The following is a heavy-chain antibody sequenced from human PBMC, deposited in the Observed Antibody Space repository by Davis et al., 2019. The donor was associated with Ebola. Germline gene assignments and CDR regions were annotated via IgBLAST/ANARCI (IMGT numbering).Heavy chain of an antibody. D-gene: IGHD4-17*01. CDR1: GYTFTSYG. J-gene: IGHJ5*02. CDR2: INPHNGNT. Sequence: AASVKVSCKASGYTFTSYGISWVRQAPGQGLEWMGWINPHNGNTNYAQSVQGRVTMTTDTSTTTAYMELRSLRSDDTGVYYCAGGETTVTTYWFDPWGQGTLGTVSS. V-gene: IGHV1-18*01. CDR3: AGGETTVTTYWFDP.